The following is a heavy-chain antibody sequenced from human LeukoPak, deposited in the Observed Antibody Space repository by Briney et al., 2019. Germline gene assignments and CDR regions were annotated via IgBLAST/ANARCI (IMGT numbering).Heavy chain of an antibody. CDR2: ISRDGGTI. Sequence: GGSLRLSCAASGFTYSSYSMSWVRQAPGKGLEWVSFISRDGGTIDYADSVKGRFTISRDNSKNTLSLQMNSLRPDDTAVYYCAKFSYGDYVAWGQGTLVIVSS. CDR3: AKFSYGDYVA. J-gene: IGHJ5*02. V-gene: IGHV3-48*01. CDR1: GFTYSSYS. D-gene: IGHD4-17*01.